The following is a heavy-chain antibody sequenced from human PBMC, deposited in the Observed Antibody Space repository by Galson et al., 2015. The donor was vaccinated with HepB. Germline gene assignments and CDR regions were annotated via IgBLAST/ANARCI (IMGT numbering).Heavy chain of an antibody. CDR3: AKRVRYSNYVDY. Sequence: SLRLSCAASGFTFSSYAMSWVRQAPGKGLEWVSAISGSGGSTYYADSVKGRFTISRDNSKNTLYLQMNSLRAEDTAVYYCAKRVRYSNYVDYWGQGTLVTVSS. CDR2: ISGSGGST. V-gene: IGHV3-23*01. D-gene: IGHD4-11*01. J-gene: IGHJ4*02. CDR1: GFTFSSYA.